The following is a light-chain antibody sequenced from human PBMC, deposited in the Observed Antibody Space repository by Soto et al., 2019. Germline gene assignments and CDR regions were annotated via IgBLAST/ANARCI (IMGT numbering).Light chain of an antibody. V-gene: IGKV3-20*01. Sequence: EIVLTQSPGTLSLSPGERATLSCRASQSVSSSYLAWYQQKPGQAPRLLIYGASSRATGIPDRFSGSGSGTEFTLTISRLEPEDFAVYYCQQYGSSPRGFGGGTKVEIK. CDR2: GAS. CDR1: QSVSSSY. J-gene: IGKJ4*02. CDR3: QQYGSSPRG.